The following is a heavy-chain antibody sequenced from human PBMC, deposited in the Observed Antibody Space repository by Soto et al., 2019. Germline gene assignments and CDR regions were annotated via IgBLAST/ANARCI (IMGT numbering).Heavy chain of an antibody. CDR1: GFTFSSYA. V-gene: IGHV3-64*01. CDR2: ISSNGGST. CDR3: ASYDYIWGSYRY. D-gene: IGHD3-16*02. Sequence: EVQLVESGGGLVQPGGSLRLSCAASGFTFSSYAMHWVRQAPGKGLEYVSAISSNGGSTYHANSVKGRFTISRDNSKNTLYLQMGSLRAEDMAVYYCASYDYIWGSYRYWSQGTLVTVSS. J-gene: IGHJ4*02.